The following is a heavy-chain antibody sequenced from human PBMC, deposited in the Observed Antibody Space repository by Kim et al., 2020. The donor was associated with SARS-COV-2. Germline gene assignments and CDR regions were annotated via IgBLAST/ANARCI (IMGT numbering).Heavy chain of an antibody. V-gene: IGHV3-74*01. J-gene: IGHJ4*02. Sequence: GGSLRLSCAASGFSFSSYWMYWVRQAPGKGLVWVSRINGDGGSTSYADSVKGRFTVSRDNAKNTLYLQMNSLRAEDTAVYYCAGPWSSGQYYFSYWGQGTLVTISS. CDR3: AGPWSSGQYYFSY. D-gene: IGHD6-6*01. CDR2: INGDGGST. CDR1: GFSFSSYW.